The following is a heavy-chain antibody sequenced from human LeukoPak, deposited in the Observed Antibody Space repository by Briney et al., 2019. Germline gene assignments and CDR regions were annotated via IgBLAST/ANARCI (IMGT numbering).Heavy chain of an antibody. CDR3: ARENGDYVRGPYGMDV. V-gene: IGHV4-31*03. CDR2: IYYSGSA. D-gene: IGHD4-17*01. J-gene: IGHJ6*02. Sequence: KPSQTLSLTCTVSGGSISSGGYYWSWIRQHPGKGLEWIGYIYYSGSAYYNPSLKSRVTISVDTSKNQFSLKLSSVTAADTAVYYCARENGDYVRGPYGMDVWGQGTTDTVSS. CDR1: GGSISSGGYY.